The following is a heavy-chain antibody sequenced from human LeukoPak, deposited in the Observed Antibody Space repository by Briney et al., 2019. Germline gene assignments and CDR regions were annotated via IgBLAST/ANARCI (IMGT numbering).Heavy chain of an antibody. V-gene: IGHV3-43*02. D-gene: IGHD2-15*01. Sequence: GGSLRLSCAAFGFTFDDYAMHWVRQAPGKGVEWVSLISGDGGSTYYADSVKGRFTISRDNSKNSLYLQMNSLRTEDTAFYYCAKDCSGGSCYNYWGQGALVTVSS. CDR1: GFTFDDYA. CDR3: AKDCSGGSCYNY. J-gene: IGHJ4*02. CDR2: ISGDGGST.